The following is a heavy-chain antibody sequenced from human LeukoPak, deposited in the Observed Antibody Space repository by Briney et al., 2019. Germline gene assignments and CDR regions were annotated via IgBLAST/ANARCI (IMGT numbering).Heavy chain of an antibody. CDR2: IYSGGST. J-gene: IGHJ4*02. CDR1: GFTFSSYS. CDR3: ARGPAGYN. D-gene: IGHD1-1*01. Sequence: GGSLRLSRAASGFTFSSYSMNWVRQAPGKGLEWVSVIYSGGSTDYADSVKGRFTISRDILKNTLCLQMNSLRAEDTAVCYCARGPAGYNWGQGTLVTVSS. V-gene: IGHV3-53*01.